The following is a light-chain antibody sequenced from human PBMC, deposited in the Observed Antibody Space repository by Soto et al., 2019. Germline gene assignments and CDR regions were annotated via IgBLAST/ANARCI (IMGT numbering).Light chain of an antibody. Sequence: DFVMTQSPDSLAVSLGERATINCKSSQSVLSTSNNNNYLNWCQQKAGQPPKLLISWASTRESGVPDRFSGSGSGTEFTLTINSLQAEDVAVYFCQQYHSSLTFGGGTRVEIK. CDR3: QQYHSSLT. J-gene: IGKJ4*01. CDR1: QSVLSTSNNNNY. V-gene: IGKV4-1*01. CDR2: WAS.